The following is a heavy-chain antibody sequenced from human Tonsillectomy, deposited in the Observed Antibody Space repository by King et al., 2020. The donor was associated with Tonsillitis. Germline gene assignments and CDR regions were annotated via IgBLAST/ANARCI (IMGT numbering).Heavy chain of an antibody. CDR3: EKAGLWWRGSSGRYFDY. D-gene: IGHD6-19*01. V-gene: IGHV3-30*02. Sequence: VQLVESGGGVVQPGGSLRLSCAASGFTFSSYGMHWVRQAPGKGLGWVAFIRYDGSNKYYADSVKGRFTISRDTSKNTLYLQMNSLRAEDTAVYYCEKAGLWWRGSSGRYFDYGGQGTLVTVPS. J-gene: IGHJ4*02. CDR2: IRYDGSNK. CDR1: GFTFSSYG.